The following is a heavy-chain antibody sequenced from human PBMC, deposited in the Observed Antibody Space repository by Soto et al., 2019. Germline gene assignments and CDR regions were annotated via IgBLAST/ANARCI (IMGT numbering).Heavy chain of an antibody. CDR3: ARGHPLKLEIHYVRSTPFDY. CDR1: GGSFSGYY. Sequence: KTSETRSLTCAVYGGSFSGYYRSWIRQPPGKGLEWIGEINHSGSTNYNPSLKSRVTISVDTSKNQFSLKLSSVTAADTAVYYCARGHPLKLEIHYVRSTPFDYWGQGTLVTVS. J-gene: IGHJ4*02. V-gene: IGHV4-34*01. D-gene: IGHD1-7*01. CDR2: INHSGST.